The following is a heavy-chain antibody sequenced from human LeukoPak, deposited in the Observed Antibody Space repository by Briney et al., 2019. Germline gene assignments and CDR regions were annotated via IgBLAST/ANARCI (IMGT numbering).Heavy chain of an antibody. CDR2: INHSGST. D-gene: IGHD5-24*01. Sequence: PSETLSLTCAVYGGSFSGYYWSWIRQPPGKGLERIGEINHSGSTNYNPSLKSRVTISVDTSKNQFSLKLSSVTAADTAVYYCAREMATTRGYFDYWGQGTLVTVSS. V-gene: IGHV4-34*01. J-gene: IGHJ4*02. CDR1: GGSFSGYY. CDR3: AREMATTRGYFDY.